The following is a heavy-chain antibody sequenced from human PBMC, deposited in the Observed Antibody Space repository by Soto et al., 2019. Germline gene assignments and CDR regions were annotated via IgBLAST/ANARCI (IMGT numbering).Heavy chain of an antibody. J-gene: IGHJ4*02. CDR1: GFTFSSYA. CDR3: AKGERLYVRDYIIGDY. Sequence: GGSLRLSCAASGFTFSSYAMSWVRQAPGKGLEWVSAISGSGGSTYYADSVKGRFTISRDNSKNTLYPQMNSLRAEDTAVYYCAKGERLYVRDYIIGDYWGQGTLVTVSS. D-gene: IGHD4-17*01. V-gene: IGHV3-23*01. CDR2: ISGSGGST.